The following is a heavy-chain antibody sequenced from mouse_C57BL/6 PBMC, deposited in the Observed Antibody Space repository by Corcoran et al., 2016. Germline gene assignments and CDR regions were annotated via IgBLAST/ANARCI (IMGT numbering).Heavy chain of an antibody. Sequence: QIQLVQSGPELKKPGETVKISCKASGYTFTTYGMSWVKQAPGKGLKWMGWINTYSGVPTYADDFKGRFAFSLETSASTAYLQINNLKNEDTATYFCARWANYFDYWGQGTTLTVSS. CDR1: GYTFTTYG. J-gene: IGHJ2*01. D-gene: IGHD3-1*01. CDR2: INTYSGVP. CDR3: ARWANYFDY. V-gene: IGHV9-3*01.